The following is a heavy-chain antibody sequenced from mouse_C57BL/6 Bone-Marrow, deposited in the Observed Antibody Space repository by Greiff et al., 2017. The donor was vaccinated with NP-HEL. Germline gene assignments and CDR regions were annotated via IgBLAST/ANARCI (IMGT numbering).Heavy chain of an antibody. CDR1: GYTFTDYE. V-gene: IGHV1-15*01. CDR3: TRESQTGRYFDV. J-gene: IGHJ1*03. D-gene: IGHD4-1*01. Sequence: VQVVESGAELVRPGASVTLSCKASGYTFTDYEMHWVKQTPVHGLEWIGAIDPETGGTAYNQKFKGKAILTADKSSSTAYMELRSLTSEDSAVYYCTRESQTGRYFDVWGTGTTVTVSS. CDR2: IDPETGGT.